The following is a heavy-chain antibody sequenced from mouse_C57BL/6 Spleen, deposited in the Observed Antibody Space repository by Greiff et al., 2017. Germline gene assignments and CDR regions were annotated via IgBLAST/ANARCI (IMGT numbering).Heavy chain of an antibody. CDR3: ARDEGPALAY. CDR2: SRNKANDYTT. J-gene: IGHJ3*01. CDR1: GFTFSDFY. Sequence: EVKLMESGGGLVQSGRSLRLSCATSGFTFSDFYMEWVRQAPGKGLEWIAASRNKANDYTTEYSASVKGRFIVSRDTSQSILYLQMNALRAEDTAIYYCARDEGPALAYWGQGTLVTVSA. V-gene: IGHV7-1*01.